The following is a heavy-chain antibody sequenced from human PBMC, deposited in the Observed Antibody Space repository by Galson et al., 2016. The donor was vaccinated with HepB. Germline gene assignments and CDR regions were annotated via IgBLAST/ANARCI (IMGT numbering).Heavy chain of an antibody. CDR1: GYTFTNYY. V-gene: IGHV1-46*03. CDR3: ARGQGIAVAGTPYYFDY. CDR2: INPSSGST. J-gene: IGHJ4*02. D-gene: IGHD6-19*01. Sequence: SVKVSCKASGYTFTNYYMHWVRQAPGQGLEWMGIINPSSGSTSYAQKFQGRVTMTRDTSTSTVYMELSSLRSEDTAVYYCARGQGIAVAGTPYYFDYWGQGILVTVSS.